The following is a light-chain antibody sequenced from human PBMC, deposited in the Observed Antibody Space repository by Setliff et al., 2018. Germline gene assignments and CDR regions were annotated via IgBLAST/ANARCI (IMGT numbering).Light chain of an antibody. CDR2: DVS. CDR3: SSYTSSSHPV. J-gene: IGLJ3*02. Sequence: SVLTQPPSVSGSPGHSVTISCTGTSSDVGGYNRVSWYQHPPGTAPKLMIYDVSHRPSGVPDRFSGSISGLQAEDEADYYCSSYTSSSHPVFGGGTKVTVL. CDR1: SSDVGGYNR. V-gene: IGLV2-18*02.